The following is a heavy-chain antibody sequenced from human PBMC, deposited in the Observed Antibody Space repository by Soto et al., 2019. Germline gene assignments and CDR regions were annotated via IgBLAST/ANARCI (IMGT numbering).Heavy chain of an antibody. D-gene: IGHD3-10*01. V-gene: IGHV3-23*04. CDR1: GFIFDSFA. J-gene: IGHJ5*02. CDR3: AKDRAFWFGEGGWFDP. CDR2: IGGSGGRT. Sequence: EVQLVESGGGLVQPGGSLRLSCAASGFIFDSFALSWVRQAPGKGLEWVSGIGGSGGRTYYADSVKGRCTISRDNSKNTLYLQMSSLSAEDTAIYYCAKDRAFWFGEGGWFDPWGQGTLVTVSS.